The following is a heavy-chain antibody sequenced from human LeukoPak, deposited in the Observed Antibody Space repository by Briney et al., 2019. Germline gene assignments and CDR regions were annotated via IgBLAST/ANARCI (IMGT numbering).Heavy chain of an antibody. V-gene: IGHV3-21*01. D-gene: IGHD6-19*01. CDR2: ISSSSSYI. CDR1: GFTFSSYS. Sequence: GGSLRLSCAASGFTFSSYSMKWVRQAPGKGLEGVSSISSSSSYIYYADSVKGRFTISRDNAKNSLYLQMNSLRAEDTAVYYCARDSVAGTRAFDYWGQGTLVTVSS. J-gene: IGHJ4*02. CDR3: ARDSVAGTRAFDY.